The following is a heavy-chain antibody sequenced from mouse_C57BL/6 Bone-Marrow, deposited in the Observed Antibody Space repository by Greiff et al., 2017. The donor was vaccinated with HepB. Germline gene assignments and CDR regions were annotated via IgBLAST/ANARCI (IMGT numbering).Heavy chain of an antibody. J-gene: IGHJ1*03. V-gene: IGHV5-2*01. CDR3: ARLSQNWYFDV. Sequence: DVKLQESGGGLVQPGESLKLSCESNEYEFPSHDMSWVRKTPEKRLELVAAINSDGGSTYYPDTMERRFIISRDNTKKTLYLQMSSLRSEDTALYYCARLSQNWYFDVWGTGTTVTVSS. CDR2: INSDGGST. CDR1: EYEFPSHD.